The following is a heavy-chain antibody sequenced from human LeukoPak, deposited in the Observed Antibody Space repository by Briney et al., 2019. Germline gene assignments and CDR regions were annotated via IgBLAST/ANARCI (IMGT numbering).Heavy chain of an antibody. CDR1: GGSISSYY. D-gene: IGHD4-17*01. Sequence: SETLSLTCTVSGGSISSYYWSWIRQPPGKGLEWIGYIYYSGSTNYNPSLKSRVTISVDTSKNQFSLKLSSVTAADTAVYYCARDLTVYGNNPLYYFDYWGQGTLVTVSS. V-gene: IGHV4-59*01. CDR2: IYYSGST. J-gene: IGHJ4*02. CDR3: ARDLTVYGNNPLYYFDY.